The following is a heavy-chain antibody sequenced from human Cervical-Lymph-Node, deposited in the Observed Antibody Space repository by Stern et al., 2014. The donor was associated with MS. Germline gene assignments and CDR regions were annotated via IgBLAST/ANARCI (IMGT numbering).Heavy chain of an antibody. V-gene: IGHV4-30-2*01. J-gene: IGHJ4*02. Sequence: QLQLQESGSGLVKPSQTLSLTCAVSGGSISSGDYSWSWIRQPPGKSLEWIGYIVHSGSTYYNPSLKSRVSISIDRSKNPFSLKLSSVTAADTAMYYCARIFGGNFDNWGQGTLVTVSS. CDR3: ARIFGGNFDN. D-gene: IGHD4-23*01. CDR2: IVHSGST. CDR1: GGSISSGDYS.